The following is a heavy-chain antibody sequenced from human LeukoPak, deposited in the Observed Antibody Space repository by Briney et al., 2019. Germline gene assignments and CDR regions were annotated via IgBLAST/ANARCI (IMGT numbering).Heavy chain of an antibody. V-gene: IGHV4-30-2*01. Sequence: SGTLSLTCTVSGGSISSGGYYWSWIRQPPGKGLEWIGYIYHSGSTYYNPSLKSRVTISVDRSKNQFSLKLSSVTAADTAVYYCARIAVAGIVDYWGQGTLVTVSS. D-gene: IGHD6-19*01. CDR3: ARIAVAGIVDY. CDR2: IYHSGST. J-gene: IGHJ4*02. CDR1: GGSISSGGYY.